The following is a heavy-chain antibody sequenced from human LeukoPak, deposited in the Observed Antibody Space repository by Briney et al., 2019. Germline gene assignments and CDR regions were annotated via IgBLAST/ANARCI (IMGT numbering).Heavy chain of an antibody. CDR3: ARGLDYYDSSGSVDY. Sequence: SETLSLTCTVSGGSISSYYWSRIRQPPGKGLEWIGEINHSGSTNYNPSLKSRVTISVDTSKNQFSLKLSSVTAADTAVYYCARGLDYYDSSGSVDYWGQGTLVTVSS. V-gene: IGHV4-34*01. D-gene: IGHD3-22*01. CDR2: INHSGST. J-gene: IGHJ4*02. CDR1: GGSISSYY.